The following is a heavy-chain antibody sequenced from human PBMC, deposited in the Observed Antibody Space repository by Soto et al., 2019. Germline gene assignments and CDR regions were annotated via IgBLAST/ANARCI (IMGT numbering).Heavy chain of an antibody. Sequence: PGGSLRLSCAASGFTFSSYAMSWVRQAPGKGLEWVSAISGSGGSTYYADSVKGRFTISRDNSKNTLYLQMNSLRAEDTAVYYCAKDFYSAARYCSSTSCHYYYGMDVWGQGTTVTVSS. D-gene: IGHD2-2*01. V-gene: IGHV3-23*01. CDR1: GFTFSSYA. CDR2: ISGSGGST. J-gene: IGHJ6*02. CDR3: AKDFYSAARYCSSTSCHYYYGMDV.